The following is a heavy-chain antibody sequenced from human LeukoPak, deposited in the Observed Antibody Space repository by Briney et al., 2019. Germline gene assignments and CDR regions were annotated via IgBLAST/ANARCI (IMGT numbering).Heavy chain of an antibody. CDR3: ARVDFWSGYREYYFDY. CDR1: GGSISSGGYY. CDR2: IYHSGST. J-gene: IGHJ4*02. Sequence: SETLSLTCTVSGGSISSGGYYWSWIRQPPGKGLEWIGYIYHSGSTYYNPSLKSRVTISVDRSKNQFSLKLSSVTAADTAVYYCARVDFWSGYREYYFDYWGQGTLVTVSS. V-gene: IGHV4-30-2*01. D-gene: IGHD3-3*01.